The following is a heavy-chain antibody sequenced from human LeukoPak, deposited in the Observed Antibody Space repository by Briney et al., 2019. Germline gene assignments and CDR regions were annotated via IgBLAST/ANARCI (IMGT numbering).Heavy chain of an antibody. CDR2: INHSGST. CDR1: GGSFSGYY. Sequence: PSETLSLTCAVYGGSFSGYYWSWIRQPPGKGLEWIGEINHSGSTNYNPSLKRRVTISVDTSKNQFSLKLSSVTAADTAVYYCARGHYYDSSGYYYYYYGMDVWGQGTTVTVSS. CDR3: ARGHYYDSSGYYYYYYGMDV. D-gene: IGHD3-22*01. J-gene: IGHJ6*02. V-gene: IGHV4-34*01.